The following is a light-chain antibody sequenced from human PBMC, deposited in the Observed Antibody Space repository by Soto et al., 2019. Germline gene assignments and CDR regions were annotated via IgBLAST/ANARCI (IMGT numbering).Light chain of an antibody. Sequence: QSALTQPASVSGSPGQSITISCSGTNNDVGRYTYVSWYQQHPGKAPKFIIDDVSSRPSGVSNRFSGSKSGNTASLTISGLQAEDEADYYCSSYTSSSTVIFGGGTKLTVL. J-gene: IGLJ2*01. CDR3: SSYTSSSTVI. CDR1: NNDVGRYTY. V-gene: IGLV2-14*03. CDR2: DVS.